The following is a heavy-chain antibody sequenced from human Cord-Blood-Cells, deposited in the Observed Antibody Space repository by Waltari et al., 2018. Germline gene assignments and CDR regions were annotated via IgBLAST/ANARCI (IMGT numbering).Heavy chain of an antibody. CDR2: INPNSGGT. CDR3: AKQKTGEGWFDP. D-gene: IGHD7-27*01. CDR1: GYTFTGYY. J-gene: IGHJ5*02. Sequence: QVQLVQSGAEVKKPGASVKVSCKASGYTFTGYYMHWVRQAPGQGLEWMGWINPNSGGTNDAQKFQGRVTMTRDTSISTAYMELSRLRSDDTAVYYCAKQKTGEGWFDPWGQGTLVTVSS. V-gene: IGHV1-2*02.